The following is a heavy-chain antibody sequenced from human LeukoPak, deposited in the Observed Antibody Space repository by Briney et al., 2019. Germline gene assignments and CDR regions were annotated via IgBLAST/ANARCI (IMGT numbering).Heavy chain of an antibody. Sequence: ASVKVSCKASGYTFTSYGISWVRQAPGQGLEWMGWISAYNGNTNYAQNLQDRVFMNTDTSTSTAYMELRSLRSDNTAVYYCARYPLSYSGNWHYYFDYWGQGTLVTVSS. D-gene: IGHD6-13*01. CDR3: ARYPLSYSGNWHYYFDY. CDR1: GYTFTSYG. V-gene: IGHV1-18*04. CDR2: ISAYNGNT. J-gene: IGHJ4*02.